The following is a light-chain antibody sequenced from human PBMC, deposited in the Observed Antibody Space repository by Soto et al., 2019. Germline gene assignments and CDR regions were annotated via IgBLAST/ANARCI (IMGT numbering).Light chain of an antibody. J-gene: IGKJ4*01. V-gene: IGKV1-5*01. CDR1: QSISSW. CDR2: DAS. Sequence: IQMTQSPSTLSASVGDRVTITCRASQSISSWLAWYQQKLGRAPRLLIYDASSLESGVPSRFSGSGYGTEFTLTISSLQTDDFANYYCQQYNTYSSLTFGGGTKVDIK. CDR3: QQYNTYSSLT.